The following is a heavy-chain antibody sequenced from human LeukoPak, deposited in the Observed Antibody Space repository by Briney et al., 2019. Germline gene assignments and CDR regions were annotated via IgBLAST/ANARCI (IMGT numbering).Heavy chain of an antibody. CDR2: IYHSGST. CDR1: GGSISSSNW. Sequence: PSETLSLTCAVSGGSISSSNWWSWVRQPPGKGLEWIGEIYHSGSTNYNPSLKSRVTISVGKSKNQFSLKLSSVTAADTAVYYCARGEIANWFDPWGQGTLVTVSS. CDR3: ARGEIANWFDP. D-gene: IGHD5-24*01. V-gene: IGHV4-4*02. J-gene: IGHJ5*02.